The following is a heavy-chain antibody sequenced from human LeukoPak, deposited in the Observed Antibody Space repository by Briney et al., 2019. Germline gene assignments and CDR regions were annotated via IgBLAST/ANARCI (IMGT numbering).Heavy chain of an antibody. Sequence: GASLRLSCAAFGFTFSSYAMSWVRQAPGKGLEWVSAISGSGGSTYYADSVKGRFTISRDNSKNTLYLQMNSLRAEDTAVYYCAKVSEWDYYDSSGYPDSQFDYWGQGTLVTVSS. CDR3: AKVSEWDYYDSSGYPDSQFDY. CDR1: GFTFSSYA. V-gene: IGHV3-23*01. D-gene: IGHD3-22*01. CDR2: ISGSGGST. J-gene: IGHJ4*02.